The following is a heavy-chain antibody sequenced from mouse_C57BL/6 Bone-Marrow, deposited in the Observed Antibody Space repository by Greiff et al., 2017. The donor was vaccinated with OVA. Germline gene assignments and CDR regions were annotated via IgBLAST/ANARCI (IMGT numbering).Heavy chain of an antibody. D-gene: IGHD3-3*01. Sequence: QVQLQQSGPGLVQPSQSLSITCTVSGFSLTSYGVHWVRQSPGKGLEWLGVIWRGGSTDYNAAFMSRLSITKDNSKSQVFFKMNSLQADDTAIYYCAKKGRGLSYYAMDYWGQGTSVTVSS. CDR3: AKKGRGLSYYAMDY. V-gene: IGHV2-5*01. CDR1: GFSLTSYG. CDR2: IWRGGST. J-gene: IGHJ4*01.